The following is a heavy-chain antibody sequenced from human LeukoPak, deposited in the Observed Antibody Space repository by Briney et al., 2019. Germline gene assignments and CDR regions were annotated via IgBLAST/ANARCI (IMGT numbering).Heavy chain of an antibody. V-gene: IGHV4-38-2*02. J-gene: IGHJ5*02. D-gene: IGHD1-26*01. CDR1: GYSISSGYC. CDR3: ARKGSGSYDWFDP. CDR2: IYHSGST. Sequence: SETLSRTCTVSGYSISSGYCWGWIRQPPGRGLEWIGSIYHSGSTYYNPSLKSRVTISVDTSKNQFSLKLSSVTAADTAVYYCARKGSGSYDWFDPWGQGTLVTVSS.